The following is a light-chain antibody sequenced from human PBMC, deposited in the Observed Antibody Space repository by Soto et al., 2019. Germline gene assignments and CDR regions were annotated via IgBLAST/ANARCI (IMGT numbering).Light chain of an antibody. V-gene: IGKV3-20*01. J-gene: IGKJ1*01. Sequence: ELVLTQSPGTLSLSPGETATLSCRASQSVDSRYLGWYQQKPGQAPRLLLYGASSRATGIPDRFSGSGSGTDFTLTISRLEPEDSAMYYCQHYTDSPWTFGQGTKVEIK. CDR3: QHYTDSPWT. CDR1: QSVDSRY. CDR2: GAS.